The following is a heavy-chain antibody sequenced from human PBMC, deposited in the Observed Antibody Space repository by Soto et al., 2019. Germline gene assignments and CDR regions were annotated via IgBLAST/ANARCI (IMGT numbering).Heavy chain of an antibody. CDR2: FDPEDGET. CDR1: GGTFSSYA. CDR3: ARDPVDGYAFFDY. J-gene: IGHJ4*02. D-gene: IGHD5-12*01. Sequence: ASVKVSCKASGGTFSSYAISWVRQAPGKGLEWMGGFDPEDGETIYAQKFQGRVTMTEDTSTDTAYMELSSLRSEDTAVYWCARDPVDGYAFFDYWGQGALVTVS. V-gene: IGHV1-24*01.